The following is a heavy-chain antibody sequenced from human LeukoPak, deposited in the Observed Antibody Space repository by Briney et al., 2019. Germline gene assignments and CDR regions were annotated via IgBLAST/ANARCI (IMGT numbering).Heavy chain of an antibody. CDR3: ARDYADGFDY. J-gene: IGHJ4*02. Sequence: PGGSLRLSCAASGFTFTSYSMNWVRQAPGKGLEWVSYIRGGGGTIYYADSVKGRFTISRDNGKNSLYLQMNSLRDKDTAVYYCARDYADGFDYWGRGTLVTVSS. V-gene: IGHV3-48*02. CDR1: GFTFTSYS. CDR2: IRGGGGTI. D-gene: IGHD3-16*01.